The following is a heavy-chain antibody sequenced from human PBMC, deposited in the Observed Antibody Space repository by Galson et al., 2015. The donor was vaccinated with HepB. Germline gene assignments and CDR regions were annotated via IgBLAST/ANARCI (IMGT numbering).Heavy chain of an antibody. CDR2: ISDSGGST. CDR3: ANGGDYGD. D-gene: IGHD4-17*01. Sequence: SLRLSCAASGFAFSSYAMSWVRQAPGKGLEWVSAISDSGGSTYYADSVKGRFSISRDNSKNTLYLQMNSLRAEDTAVYYCANGGDYGDWGQGTLVTVSS. CDR1: GFAFSSYA. J-gene: IGHJ4*02. V-gene: IGHV3-23*01.